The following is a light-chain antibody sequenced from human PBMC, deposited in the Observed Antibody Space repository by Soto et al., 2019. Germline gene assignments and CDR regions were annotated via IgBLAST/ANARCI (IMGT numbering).Light chain of an antibody. CDR2: GAS. Sequence: EIAMTQSPATLSVSPGERATLSCRASQSVRSNLAWYQQKPGQAPRLLIYGASTRATGIPARFSGSGSGTEFTLTISSLQPEDFAVYYCQQYDNWWTFGQGTKVEIK. J-gene: IGKJ1*01. CDR3: QQYDNWWT. CDR1: QSVRSN. V-gene: IGKV3-15*01.